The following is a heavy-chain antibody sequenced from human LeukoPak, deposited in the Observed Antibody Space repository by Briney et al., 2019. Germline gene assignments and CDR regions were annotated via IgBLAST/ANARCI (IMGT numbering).Heavy chain of an antibody. J-gene: IGHJ6*03. Sequence: SETLSLTCTVSGGSISSYYWSWIRQPPGKGLEWIGYIYYSESASYNPSLNSRVTVSVDKSKNQISLKLTSVTAADTAVYYCARFPASAEYRHYYHMDVWGKGTTVTVSS. CDR1: GGSISSYY. D-gene: IGHD6-25*01. V-gene: IGHV4-59*01. CDR2: IYYSESA. CDR3: ARFPASAEYRHYYHMDV.